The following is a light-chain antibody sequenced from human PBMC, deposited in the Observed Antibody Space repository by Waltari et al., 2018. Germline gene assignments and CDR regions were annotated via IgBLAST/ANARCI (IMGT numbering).Light chain of an antibody. CDR1: SGHSSNI. CDR3: ETGGHGTWV. Sequence: QLVLTQSPSASASLGASVKLTCTLSSGHSSNIIAWLQQQPGKGPRYLMKVNSDGSHRKGDAIPDRFSVSSSGAERYLTISSLQSEDEADYYCETGGHGTWVFGGGTKLTVL. J-gene: IGLJ3*02. V-gene: IGLV4-69*01. CDR2: VNSDGSH.